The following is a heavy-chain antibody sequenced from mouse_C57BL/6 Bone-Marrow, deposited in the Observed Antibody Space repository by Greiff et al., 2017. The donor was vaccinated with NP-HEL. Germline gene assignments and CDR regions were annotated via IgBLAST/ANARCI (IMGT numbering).Heavy chain of an antibody. CDR3: STVVAYYYAMDY. J-gene: IGHJ4*01. D-gene: IGHD1-1*01. CDR1: GFTFSNYW. Sequence: DVQLVESGGGLVQPGGSMKLSCVASGFTFSNYWMNWVRQSPEKGLEWVAQIRLKSDNYATHYAESVKGRFTISRDDSKSSVYLQMNNLRAEDTGIYYCSTVVAYYYAMDYWGQGTSVTVSS. V-gene: IGHV6-3*01. CDR2: IRLKSDNYAT.